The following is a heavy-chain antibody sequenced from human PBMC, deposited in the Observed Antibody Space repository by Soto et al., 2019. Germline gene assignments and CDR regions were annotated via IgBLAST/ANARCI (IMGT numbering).Heavy chain of an antibody. Sequence: PSETLSLTCTVSGGSISSINWWSWVRQPPGEGLEWIGEIYHSGSTNYNPSLKSRVTISVDKSKNQFSLKLNSVTAADTAVYYCARGWGIAAACSDYWGQGTLVTVSS. CDR1: GGSISSINW. J-gene: IGHJ4*02. CDR3: ARGWGIAAACSDY. CDR2: IYHSGST. V-gene: IGHV4-4*02. D-gene: IGHD6-13*01.